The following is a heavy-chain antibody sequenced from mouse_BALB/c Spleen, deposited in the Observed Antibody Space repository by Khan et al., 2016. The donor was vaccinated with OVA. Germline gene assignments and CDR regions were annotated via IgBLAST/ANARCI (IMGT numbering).Heavy chain of an antibody. CDR1: GYTFTSHD. CDR3: ARGGYGGFAY. J-gene: IGHJ3*01. CDR2: MFPEDGST. D-gene: IGHD2-14*01. V-gene: IGHV1-85*01. Sequence: QVQLQQSGAELVKPGASVKLSCKASGYTFTSHDINWVRQRPEQGLEWIGWMFPEDGSTKYNENFKGKATLTTDKSSSTAYMQLSRLTSEDSGAYFCARGGYGGFAYWGQGTLVTVSA.